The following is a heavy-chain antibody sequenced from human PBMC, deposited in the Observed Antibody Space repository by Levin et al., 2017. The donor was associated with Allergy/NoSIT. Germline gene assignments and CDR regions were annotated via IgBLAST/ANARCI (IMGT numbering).Heavy chain of an antibody. CDR3: ARDYSGYDQYYYYGMDV. Sequence: SETLSLTCTVSGGSVSSGSYYWSWIRQPPGKGLEWIGYIYYSGSTNYNPSLKSRVTISVDTSKNQFSLKLSSVTAADTAVYYCARDYSGYDQYYYYGMDVWGQGTTVTVSS. CDR2: IYYSGST. CDR1: GGSVSSGSYY. V-gene: IGHV4-61*01. D-gene: IGHD5-12*01. J-gene: IGHJ6*02.